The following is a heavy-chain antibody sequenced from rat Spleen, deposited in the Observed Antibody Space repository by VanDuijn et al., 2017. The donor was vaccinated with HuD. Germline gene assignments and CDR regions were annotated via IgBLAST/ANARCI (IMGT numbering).Heavy chain of an antibody. V-gene: IGHV2-19*01. CDR1: GFSLTDYS. Sequence: QVQLKESGPGLVQPSQTLSLTCTVSGFSLTDYSVHWVRQPPGKGLEWMGAIWSGGSTDYNSALKSRLSISRDTSKSQVFLKMNSLQTEDTAIYFCTRSPTVAGVMDAWGQGVMVTVSS. J-gene: IGHJ2*01. D-gene: IGHD1-3*01. CDR2: IWSGGST. CDR3: TRSPTVAGVMDA.